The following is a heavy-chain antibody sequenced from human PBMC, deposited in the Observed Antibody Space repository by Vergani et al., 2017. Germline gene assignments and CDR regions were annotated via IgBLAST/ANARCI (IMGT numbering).Heavy chain of an antibody. CDR2: IYYSGST. CDR1: GGSISSGDYY. V-gene: IGHV4-30-4*01. CDR3: ARMYNWNYVVYTYYYYYYMDV. J-gene: IGHJ6*03. Sequence: QVQLQESGPGLVKPSQTLSLTCTVSGGSISSGDYYWSWIRQPPGKGLEWIGYIYYSGSTYYNPSLKSRVTISVDTSKNQFSLKLSSVTAADTAVYYCARMYNWNYVVYTYYYYYYMDVWGKGTTVTVSS. D-gene: IGHD1-7*01.